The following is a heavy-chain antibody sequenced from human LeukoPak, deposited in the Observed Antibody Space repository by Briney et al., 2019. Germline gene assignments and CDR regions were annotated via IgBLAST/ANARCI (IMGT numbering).Heavy chain of an antibody. V-gene: IGHV4-39*01. J-gene: IGHJ4*02. CDR2: IYYSGST. CDR1: GGSISSSSYY. CDR3: ARLGSGPYDYVWGSYHPYYFGY. Sequence: PSETLSLTCTVSGGSISSSSYYWGWIRQPPGKGLEWIGSIYYSGSTYYNPSLKSRVTISVDTSKNQFSLKLSSVTAADTAVYYCARLGSGPYDYVWGSYHPYYFGYWGQGTLVTVSS. D-gene: IGHD3-16*02.